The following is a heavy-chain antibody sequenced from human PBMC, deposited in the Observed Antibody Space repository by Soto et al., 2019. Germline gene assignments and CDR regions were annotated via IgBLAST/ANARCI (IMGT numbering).Heavy chain of an antibody. CDR2: IRSKTNSYAT. CDR1: GFTFSGSS. V-gene: IGHV3-73*01. Sequence: GGSLRLSCAASGFTFSGSSIHWVRLASGKGLEWVGRIRSKTNSYATAYAASVTGRFTISRDDSKNTAYLQMNSLKTEDTAVYYCTTYAISIDYWGQGTLVTVSS. J-gene: IGHJ4*02. CDR3: TTYAISIDY.